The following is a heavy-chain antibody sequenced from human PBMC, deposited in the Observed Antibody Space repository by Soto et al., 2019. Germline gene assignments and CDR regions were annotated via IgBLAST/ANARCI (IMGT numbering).Heavy chain of an antibody. Sequence: EVQLLESGGGLVQPGGSLRLSCAASGFTFSSYAMNWVRQAPGKGLEWVSASSGSAGSTYYADSVKGRFTISRDNSKDTLYLQMNSLRAEDTAVYYCAKDGGASLRFFGGGAFDIWGQGTMVTVSS. CDR1: GFTFSSYA. D-gene: IGHD3-3*01. J-gene: IGHJ3*02. V-gene: IGHV3-23*01. CDR2: SSGSAGST. CDR3: AKDGGASLRFFGGGAFDI.